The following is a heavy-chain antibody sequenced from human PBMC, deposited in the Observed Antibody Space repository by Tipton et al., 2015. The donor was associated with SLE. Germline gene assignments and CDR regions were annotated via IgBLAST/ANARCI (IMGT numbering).Heavy chain of an antibody. Sequence: SLRLSCAASGFTVSSNYMSWVRQAPGKGLEWVSVIYSGGSTYYADSVKGRFTISRDNSKNTLYLQMNSLRAEDTAVYYCARGGIAVGGTFDPWGQGTLVTVSS. CDR2: IYSGGST. CDR3: ARGGIAVGGTFDP. J-gene: IGHJ5*02. V-gene: IGHV3-66*01. D-gene: IGHD6-19*01. CDR1: GFTVSSNY.